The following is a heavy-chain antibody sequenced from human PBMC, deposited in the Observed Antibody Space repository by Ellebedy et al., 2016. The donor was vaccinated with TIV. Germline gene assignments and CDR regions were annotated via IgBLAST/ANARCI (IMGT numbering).Heavy chain of an antibody. CDR2: SNPSGGTA. D-gene: IGHD1-1*01. CDR3: ARDRGLATTGILARNPLIYYYAMDI. J-gene: IGHJ6*02. Sequence: AASVKVSCKTSGYTFSNYHVHWVRQAPGQGLEWMGMSNPSGGTARFAQKFKGRVTMTRDTSTPTVYMELSSLRSDDTAVYYCARDRGLATTGILARNPLIYYYAMDIWGQGTTVIVSS. CDR1: GYTFSNYH. V-gene: IGHV1-46*01.